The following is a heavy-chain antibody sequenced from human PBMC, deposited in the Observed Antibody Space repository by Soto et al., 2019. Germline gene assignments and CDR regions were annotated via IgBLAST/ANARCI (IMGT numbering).Heavy chain of an antibody. J-gene: IGHJ5*02. Sequence: QVQLVQSGAEVKKPGSSVKVSCQASGGTFSSYAITWVRQAPGQGLEWMGGIIPTFGTVNYAQKFQGRVTITADYSTSTAYMELSSLTSKDTAVYYCARSMARGLSQYNWSDHWVQGTLVNVSS. V-gene: IGHV1-69*01. CDR1: GGTFSSYA. CDR2: IIPTFGTV. D-gene: IGHD3-10*01. CDR3: ARSMARGLSQYNWSDH.